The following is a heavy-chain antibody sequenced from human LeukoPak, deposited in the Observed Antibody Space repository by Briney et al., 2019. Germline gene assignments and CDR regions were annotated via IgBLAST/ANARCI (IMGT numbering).Heavy chain of an antibody. Sequence: PGGSLRLSCAASGFTFSSYAMSWVRQAPGKGLEWVSAISGSGGSSDYADSVKGRFTISRDNSKNTLYLQMNSLRAEDTAVYYCAKQVVPAAMRWFDPWGQGTLVTVSS. CDR1: GFTFSSYA. D-gene: IGHD2-2*01. J-gene: IGHJ5*02. CDR2: ISGSGGSS. V-gene: IGHV3-23*01. CDR3: AKQVVPAAMRWFDP.